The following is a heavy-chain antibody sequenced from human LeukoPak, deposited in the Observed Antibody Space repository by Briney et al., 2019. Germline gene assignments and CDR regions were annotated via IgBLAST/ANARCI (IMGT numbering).Heavy chain of an antibody. CDR1: GFSFSKYW. V-gene: IGHV3-74*01. D-gene: IGHD3-16*01. Sequence: PGGSLRLSCAASGFSFSKYWMHWVRQTPGEGLVWVSRIKEDGTYTSYADSVKGRFNISRDNARNTVFLQMNSLRAEDTAVYYCARDFDMGITPGDDFDFWGQRTLVTVSS. CDR2: IKEDGTYT. CDR3: ARDFDMGITPGDDFDF. J-gene: IGHJ4*02.